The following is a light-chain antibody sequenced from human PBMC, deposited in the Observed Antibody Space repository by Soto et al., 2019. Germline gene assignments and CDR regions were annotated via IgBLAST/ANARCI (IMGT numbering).Light chain of an antibody. J-gene: IGKJ4*01. V-gene: IGKV2-28*01. CDR1: QSLLHSNGYNY. CDR2: LGS. Sequence: DIVMTQSPLSLPVTPGEPASISCRSSQSLLHSNGYNYLDWYLQKTGQSPQLLIYLGSNRASGVTDRFSGSGSGTDVTLKISRVEAEDVGVYYCMQALQTLLSFGGGTKVEIK. CDR3: MQALQTLLS.